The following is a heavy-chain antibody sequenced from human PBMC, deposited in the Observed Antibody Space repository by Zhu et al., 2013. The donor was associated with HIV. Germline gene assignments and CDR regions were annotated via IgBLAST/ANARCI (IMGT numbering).Heavy chain of an antibody. D-gene: IGHD5-12*01. V-gene: IGHV1-8*01. Sequence: QVQLVQSGAEVKKPGASVKVSCKASGCTFSRYDINWVRQATGQGPEWMGWMNPNSGNTGYAQNFQGRLTMTRDTSTGTAYMELSSLRSEDTAVYYCASYSAYSIWGQGTLVTSPQ. J-gene: IGHJ4*02. CDR3: ASYSAYSI. CDR1: GCTFSRYD. CDR2: MNPNSGNT.